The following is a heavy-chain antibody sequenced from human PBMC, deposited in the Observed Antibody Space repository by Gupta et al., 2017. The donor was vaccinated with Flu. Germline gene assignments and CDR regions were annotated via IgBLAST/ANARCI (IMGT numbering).Heavy chain of an antibody. CDR1: GFTLSDVC. CDR3: TTDVMGWEILGWDYFES. Sequence: QLVESGGGLIQPGGSLRVSCTASGFTLSDVCLAWIRRAPGGGLEWVGHMKSKKEGGTKDYASSVKGRFAISRDDSKNTLFLQMDSLRTDDTAVYYCTTDVMGWEILGWDYFESWGQGALVTVSS. D-gene: IGHD6-19*01. CDR2: MKSKKEGGTK. V-gene: IGHV3-15*01. J-gene: IGHJ4*02.